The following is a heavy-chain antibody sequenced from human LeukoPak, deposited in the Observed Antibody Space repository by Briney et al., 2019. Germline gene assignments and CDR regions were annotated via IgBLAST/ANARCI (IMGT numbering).Heavy chain of an antibody. J-gene: IGHJ4*02. V-gene: IGHV1-18*01. CDR3: ARAQDYYDSSGYDY. CDR2: ISAYNGNT. D-gene: IGHD3-22*01. Sequence: ASVKVSCKASGYTLTSYGISWVRQAPGQGLEWMGWISAYNGNTNYAQKLQGRVTMTTDTSTSTAYMELRSLRSDDTAVYYCARAQDYYDSSGYDYWGQGTLVTVSS. CDR1: GYTLTSYG.